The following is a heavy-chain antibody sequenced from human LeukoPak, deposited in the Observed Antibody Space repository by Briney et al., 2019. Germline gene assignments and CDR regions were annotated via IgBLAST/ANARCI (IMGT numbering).Heavy chain of an antibody. D-gene: IGHD2-2*01. CDR2: ISGSGGST. Sequence: GGSLRLSCAASGFTFSSYAMSWVRQAPGKGLEWVSAISGSGGSTYYADSVKGRFTISRDNSKNTLYLQMNSLRAEDTAVYYCAKCDRGYCSSTSCIDYWGQGTLDTVSS. CDR3: AKCDRGYCSSTSCIDY. J-gene: IGHJ4*02. CDR1: GFTFSSYA. V-gene: IGHV3-23*01.